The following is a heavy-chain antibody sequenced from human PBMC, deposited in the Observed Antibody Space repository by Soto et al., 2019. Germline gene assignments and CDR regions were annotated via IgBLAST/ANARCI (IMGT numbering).Heavy chain of an antibody. CDR1: GYTFTGYY. CDR2: INPNSGGT. CDR3: ARDRERDYGARYGMDV. D-gene: IGHD4-17*01. J-gene: IGHJ6*02. V-gene: IGHV1-2*04. Sequence: ASVKVSCKASGYTFTGYYMHWVRQAPGQGLEWMGWINPNSGGTNYAQKFQGWVTMTRDTSISTAYMELSRLRSDDTAVYYCARDRERDYGARYGMDVWGQGTTVTVSS.